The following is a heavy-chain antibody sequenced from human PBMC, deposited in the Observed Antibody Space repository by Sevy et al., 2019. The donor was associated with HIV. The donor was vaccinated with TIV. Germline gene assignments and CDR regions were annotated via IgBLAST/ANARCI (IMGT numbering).Heavy chain of an antibody. CDR2: VNTRTGDT. V-gene: IGHV1-3*04. CDR3: ARDFCSGGSCYSAFVY. J-gene: IGHJ4*02. D-gene: IGHD2-15*01. Sequence: ASVKVSRKASGYSFTNYIMYWVRQAPGQGLEWMGWVNTRTGDTKYSEKFQGRVSITRDTSASISHMDLRGLKSEDTAVYYCARDFCSGGSCYSAFVYWGQGTLVTVSS. CDR1: GYSFTNYI.